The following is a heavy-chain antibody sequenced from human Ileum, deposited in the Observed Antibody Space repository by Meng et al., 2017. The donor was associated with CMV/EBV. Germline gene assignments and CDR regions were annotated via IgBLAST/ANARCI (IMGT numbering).Heavy chain of an antibody. J-gene: IGHJ4*02. CDR1: GFTRSRYA. D-gene: IGHD1-14*01. CDR3: AKDLRNMGGGDY. V-gene: IGHV3-30-3*01. CDR2: ISHDGSNN. Sequence: WGGSGFTRSRYAMDWDRQGPGKGLEGVAAISHDGSNNYHADSVKGRFTISRDMSTDTLYLQMNSLRVEDTAIYYCAKDLRNMGGGDYWGQGTLVTVSS.